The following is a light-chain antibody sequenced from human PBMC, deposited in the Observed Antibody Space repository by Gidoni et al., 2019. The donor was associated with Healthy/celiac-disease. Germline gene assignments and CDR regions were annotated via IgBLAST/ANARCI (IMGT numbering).Light chain of an antibody. CDR3: NSRDSSGNHLV. CDR1: SLRRYY. Sequence: SSERTQDPAVPVAVGQTVRITCQGDSLRRYYASWYQQKPGQAPVLVIYGKNNRPSGIPDRFSGSSSGKTASLTITGAQAEDEADYYCNSRDSSGNHLVFGGGTKLTVL. V-gene: IGLV3-19*01. CDR2: GKN. J-gene: IGLJ3*02.